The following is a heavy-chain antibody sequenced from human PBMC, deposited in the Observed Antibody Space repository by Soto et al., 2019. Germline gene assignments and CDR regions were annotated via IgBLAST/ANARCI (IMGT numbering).Heavy chain of an antibody. V-gene: IGHV4-34*01. CDR1: GGSFSGYY. CDR2: INHSGST. J-gene: IGHJ3*02. Sequence: SETLSLTCAVYGGSFSGYYWSWIRQPPGKGLEWIGEINHSGSTNYNPSLKSRVTISVDTSKNQFSLKLSSVTAADTAVYYCARGKRRYISGWYSAFDIWGQGTMVTVSS. D-gene: IGHD6-19*01. CDR3: ARGKRRYISGWYSAFDI.